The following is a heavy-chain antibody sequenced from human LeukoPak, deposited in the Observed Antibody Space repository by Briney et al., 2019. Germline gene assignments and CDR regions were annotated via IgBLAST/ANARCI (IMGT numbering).Heavy chain of an antibody. J-gene: IGHJ4*02. D-gene: IGHD3-3*01. CDR3: AKEPGHYDFWSGYWDY. CDR1: GFTFSRYS. CDR2: ISSGSSTI. V-gene: IGHV3-48*01. Sequence: GGSLRLSCAASGFTFSRYSMNWVRQAPGKGLEWVSYISSGSSTIYYADSVKGRFTISRDNAKNSLYLQMNSLRAEDTAVYYCAKEPGHYDFWSGYWDYWGQGTLVTVSS.